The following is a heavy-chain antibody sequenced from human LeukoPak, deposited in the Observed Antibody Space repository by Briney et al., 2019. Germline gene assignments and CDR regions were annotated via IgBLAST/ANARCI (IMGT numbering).Heavy chain of an antibody. CDR3: ARDTSFGYSYGYFDY. Sequence: SETLSLTCTVSRGSISSRSYYWGWIRQPPGKGLEWIGEINHSGSTNYNPSLKSRVTISVDTSKNQFSLKLSSVTAADTAVYYCARDTSFGYSYGYFDYWGQGTLVTVSS. CDR1: RGSISSRSYY. CDR2: INHSGST. J-gene: IGHJ4*02. D-gene: IGHD5-18*01. V-gene: IGHV4-39*07.